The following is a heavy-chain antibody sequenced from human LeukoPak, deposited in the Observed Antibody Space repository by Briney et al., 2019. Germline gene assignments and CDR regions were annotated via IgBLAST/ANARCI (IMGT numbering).Heavy chain of an antibody. V-gene: IGHV3-30*02. J-gene: IGHJ4*02. CDR3: AEGCGESLFDS. CDR2: TWFDGSNQ. CDR1: GFTFRTYG. D-gene: IGHD2-21*01. Sequence: PGGSLRLACSASGFTFRTYGMHWVRQAPAKGLEWVAFTWFDGSNQYYADSVKGRFTISRDNSNNTLPLQMNTLRGDDTAVFFCAEGCGESLFDSWGQGTLVTV.